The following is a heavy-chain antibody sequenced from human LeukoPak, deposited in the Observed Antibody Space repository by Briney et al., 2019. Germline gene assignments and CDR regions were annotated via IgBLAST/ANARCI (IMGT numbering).Heavy chain of an antibody. Sequence: GGSLRLSCAASGFTFSSYAMSWVRQAPGKGLEWVSAISGSGGSTYYADSVKGRFTIPRDNSKNTLYLQMNSLRAEDTAVYYCAKDQTAAYYDFWSGYYTPDYWGQGTLVTVSS. CDR3: AKDQTAAYYDFWSGYYTPDY. V-gene: IGHV3-23*01. CDR1: GFTFSSYA. J-gene: IGHJ4*01. D-gene: IGHD3-3*01. CDR2: ISGSGGST.